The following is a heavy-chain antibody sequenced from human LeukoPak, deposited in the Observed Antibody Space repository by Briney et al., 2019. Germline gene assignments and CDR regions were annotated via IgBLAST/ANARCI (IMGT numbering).Heavy chain of an antibody. CDR1: GYTFTGYY. CDR3: ARADGGNSPFDY. V-gene: IGHV1-2*06. CDR2: INPNSGGT. Sequence: ASVKVSCKASGYTFTGYYMHWVRQAPGQGLEWMGRINPNSGGTNYAQKFQGRVTMTGDKSTSTVFMELSSLTSEDTAAYYCARADGGNSPFDYWGQGTLVTVSS. D-gene: IGHD4-23*01. J-gene: IGHJ4*02.